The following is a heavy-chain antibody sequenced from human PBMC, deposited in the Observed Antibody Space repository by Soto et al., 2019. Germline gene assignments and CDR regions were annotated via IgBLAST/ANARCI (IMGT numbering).Heavy chain of an antibody. V-gene: IGHV4-4*02. CDR1: GGSVSSSNW. CDR3: TIGSNCVDTSCYGAGWHTWFDP. CDR2: VYHSGST. Sequence: VQLQESGPGLVKPSGTLSLTCAVSGGSVSSSNWWTWVRQPPGKGLEWIGDVYHSGSTNYSPSLKNRATVLLDQSKNQFSLKLTSVTAADTAVYYCTIGSNCVDTSCYGAGWHTWFDPWGQGTLVIVSS. D-gene: IGHD2-2*01. J-gene: IGHJ5*02.